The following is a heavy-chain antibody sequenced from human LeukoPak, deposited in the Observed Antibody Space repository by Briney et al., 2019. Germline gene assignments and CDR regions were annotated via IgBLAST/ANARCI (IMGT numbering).Heavy chain of an antibody. J-gene: IGHJ4*02. CDR1: GFTFSSYS. CDR2: ISSSSSYI. CDR3: ARDRVYDSGKKVVVGDS. Sequence: GGSLRLSCAASGFTFSSYSMNWVRQAPGKGLEWVSSISSSSSYIYYADSVKGRFTISRDNAKNSLYLQMNSLRAEDTALYYCARDRVYDSGKKVVVGDSWGQGTLVTVSS. V-gene: IGHV3-21*04. D-gene: IGHD3-22*01.